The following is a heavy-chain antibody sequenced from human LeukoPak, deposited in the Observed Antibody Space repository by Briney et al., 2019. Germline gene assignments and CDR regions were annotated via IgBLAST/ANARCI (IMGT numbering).Heavy chain of an antibody. Sequence: GGSLRLSCAASGFTFSSYDMHWVRQPTGKGLEWVSAIGTAGDTYYSHSVKGRFTISRDNAKNSLYLHMNSLSAGDPAVYYCARHLSGVTGYTYGRGIDYWGQGTLVTVSS. CDR1: GFTFSSYD. CDR2: IGTAGDT. J-gene: IGHJ4*02. D-gene: IGHD5-18*01. V-gene: IGHV3-13*01. CDR3: ARHLSGVTGYTYGRGIDY.